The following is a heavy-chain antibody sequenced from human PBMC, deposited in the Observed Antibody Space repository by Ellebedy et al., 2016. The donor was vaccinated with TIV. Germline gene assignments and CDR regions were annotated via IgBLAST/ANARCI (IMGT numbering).Heavy chain of an antibody. J-gene: IGHJ4*02. D-gene: IGHD2-15*01. V-gene: IGHV5-51*01. Sequence: GESLKISCKGSGYSFTSYWIGWVRQMPGKGLEWMGNIYPGDSHTAYSPSFQGQVTISADKSISSAYLQWSSLKASDTAMYYCVRGPLGYCSGGSCSADYWGQGTLVTVSS. CDR2: IYPGDSHT. CDR1: GYSFTSYW. CDR3: VRGPLGYCSGGSCSADY.